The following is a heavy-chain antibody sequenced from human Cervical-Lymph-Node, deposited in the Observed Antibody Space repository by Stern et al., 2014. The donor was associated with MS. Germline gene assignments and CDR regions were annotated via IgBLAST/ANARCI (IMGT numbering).Heavy chain of an antibody. J-gene: IGHJ4*02. CDR1: GDSISSSSYY. CDR3: ARGRLNTGYCSSTSCYHYFDY. CDR2: IYYSGSN. V-gene: IGHV4-39*01. Sequence: QLQLQESGPGLVKPSETLSLTCTVSGDSISSSSYYWGWIRQPPGKGLEWIGTIYYSGSNYYNPSLKSGVTISVDPSKNQFSLNLSSVTAADTAVYYCARGRLNTGYCSSTSCYHYFDYWGQGTLVTVSS. D-gene: IGHD2-2*01.